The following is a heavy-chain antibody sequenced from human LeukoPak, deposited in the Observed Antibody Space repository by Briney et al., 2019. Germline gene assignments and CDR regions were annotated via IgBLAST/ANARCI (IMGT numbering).Heavy chain of an antibody. CDR2: INHSGST. D-gene: IGHD2-2*01. J-gene: IGHJ3*02. V-gene: IGHV4-34*01. CDR1: GGSFSGYY. CDR3: ARGLVVVPAAMSGGNAFDI. Sequence: PSETLSLTCAVYGGSFSGYYWSWICQPPGKGLEWIGEINHSGSTNYNPSLKSRVTISVDTSKNQFSLKLSSVTAADTAVYYCARGLVVVPAAMSGGNAFDIWGQGTMVTVSS.